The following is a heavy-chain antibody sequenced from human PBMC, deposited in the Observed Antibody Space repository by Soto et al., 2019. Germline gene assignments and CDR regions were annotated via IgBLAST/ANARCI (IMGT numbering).Heavy chain of an antibody. CDR2: ISSSSSYI. V-gene: IGHV3-21*01. CDR3: ARDLNSSPAN. CDR1: GFTFSSYS. J-gene: IGHJ4*02. Sequence: GGSLRLSCAASGFTFSSYSMNWVRQAPGKGLEWVSSISSSSSYIYYADSMKGRFTISRDNAKNSLYLQMNSLRAEDTAVYYCARDLNSSPANWGQGTLVTVSS. D-gene: IGHD6-13*01.